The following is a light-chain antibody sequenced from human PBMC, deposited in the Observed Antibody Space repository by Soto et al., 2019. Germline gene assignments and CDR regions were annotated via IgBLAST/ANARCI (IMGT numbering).Light chain of an antibody. J-gene: IGKJ1*01. CDR3: QQYNSYSVT. CDR1: QSISSW. Sequence: DIQMTKSAATLSESVGDRVTITCRASQSISSWLAWYQQKPGKAPKLLIYDASILESGVPSRFSGSGSGTEFTLTISSLQPDDFATYYCQQYNSYSVTFGQGTKVDI. CDR2: DAS. V-gene: IGKV1-5*01.